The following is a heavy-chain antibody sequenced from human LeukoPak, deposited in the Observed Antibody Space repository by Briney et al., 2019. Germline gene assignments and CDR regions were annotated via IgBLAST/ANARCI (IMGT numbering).Heavy chain of an antibody. J-gene: IGHJ5*02. CDR2: IHSGGTT. V-gene: IGHV3-53*01. D-gene: IGHD5-12*01. CDR3: ARDSDSGYGPFAP. CDR1: GFTVSNNY. Sequence: PGGSLRLSCAASGFTVSNNYMSWVRQAPGKGLEWVSVIHSGGTTNYADSVQGRFTISRDNSKTTVYLHMNSLRAEGTAVYYGARDSDSGYGPFAPWGQGTLVTVSS.